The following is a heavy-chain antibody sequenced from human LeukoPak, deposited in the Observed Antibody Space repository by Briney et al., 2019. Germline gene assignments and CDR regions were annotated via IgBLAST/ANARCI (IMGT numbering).Heavy chain of an antibody. D-gene: IGHD3-9*01. Sequence: GGSLRLSCAAPGFTFSSYVMNGVRQAPGKGLEGVAVISYDGSNKYYADSVKGRFTISRDNSKNTLYLQMNSLRAEDTAVYYCARDEGDILTGYCPYWGQGTLVTVSS. J-gene: IGHJ4*02. CDR2: ISYDGSNK. CDR3: ARDEGDILTGYCPY. V-gene: IGHV3-30*04. CDR1: GFTFSSYV.